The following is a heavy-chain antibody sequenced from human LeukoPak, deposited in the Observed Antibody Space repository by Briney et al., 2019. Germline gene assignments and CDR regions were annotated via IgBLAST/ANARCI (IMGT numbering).Heavy chain of an antibody. Sequence: GGSLRLSCAASGFTFSDYYMSWIRQAPGKGLEWVSYISSSGSTIYYADSVKGRFTISRDNAKNSLYLQMNSLRAEDTAVYYCARAGPDIVVVPAAIAYYYYMDVWGKGTTVTVSS. J-gene: IGHJ6*03. V-gene: IGHV3-11*04. CDR2: ISSSGSTI. CDR3: ARAGPDIVVVPAAIAYYYYMDV. D-gene: IGHD2-2*02. CDR1: GFTFSDYY.